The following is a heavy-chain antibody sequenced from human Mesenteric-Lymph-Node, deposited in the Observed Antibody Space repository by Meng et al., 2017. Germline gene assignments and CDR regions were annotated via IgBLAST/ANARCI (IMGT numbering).Heavy chain of an antibody. J-gene: IGHJ4*02. Sequence: GESLKISCAASGFTFSSFAMHWVRQAPGKGLEYVSAITSNGGSTYYADSVKGRFTISRDNSKNTLYLQMGSLRAEDMAMYYCARGRYNSGPGPYFPIDYWGQGTLVTVSS. CDR2: ITSNGGST. CDR3: ARGRYNSGPGPYFPIDY. V-gene: IGHV3-64*02. D-gene: IGHD6-19*01. CDR1: GFTFSSFA.